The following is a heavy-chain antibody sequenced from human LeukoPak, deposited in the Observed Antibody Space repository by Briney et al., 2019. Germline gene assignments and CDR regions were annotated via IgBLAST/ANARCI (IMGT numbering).Heavy chain of an antibody. D-gene: IGHD1-7*01. Sequence: TSETLSLTCTVSGGSISGYYWNWIRRPPGKGLEWIGYVDYSGSTNYSPSLKSRVTISVDASKKHFSLRLSSVTAADTAVYYCARDFAGNYYFHYWGQGTLVTVSS. V-gene: IGHV4-59*01. CDR1: GGSISGYY. CDR2: VDYSGST. CDR3: ARDFAGNYYFHY. J-gene: IGHJ4*02.